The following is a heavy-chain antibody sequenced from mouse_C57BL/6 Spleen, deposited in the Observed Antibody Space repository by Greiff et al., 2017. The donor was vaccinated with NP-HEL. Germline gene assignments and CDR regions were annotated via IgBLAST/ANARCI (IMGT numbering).Heavy chain of an antibody. CDR1: GYTFTSYG. Sequence: VKLVESGAELARPGASVKLSCKASGYTFTSYGISWVKQRTGQGLEWIGEIYPRSGNTYYNEKFKGKATLTADKSSSTAYMELRSLTSEDSAVYFCAGSSYYFDYWGQGTTLTVSS. J-gene: IGHJ2*01. V-gene: IGHV1-81*01. CDR3: AGSSYYFDY. CDR2: IYPRSGNT. D-gene: IGHD1-1*01.